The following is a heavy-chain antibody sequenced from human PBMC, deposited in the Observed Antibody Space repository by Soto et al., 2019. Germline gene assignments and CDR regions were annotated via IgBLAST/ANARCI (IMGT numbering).Heavy chain of an antibody. Sequence: SETLSLTWIVSGGSITSYHWSWSRQLPEKGLDWIAYTSYTGNTNYNPSFQSRVTISIATSKIQLSLKMTSMTAADTAVYYCARDMHAGFPHHLDPSGQGTVVTVSS. CDR2: TSYTGNT. CDR3: ARDMHAGFPHHLDP. CDR1: GGSITSYH. D-gene: IGHD2-8*01. J-gene: IGHJ5*02. V-gene: IGHV4-59*01.